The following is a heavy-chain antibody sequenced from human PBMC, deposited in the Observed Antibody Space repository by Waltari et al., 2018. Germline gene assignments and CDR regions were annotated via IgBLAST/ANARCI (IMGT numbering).Heavy chain of an antibody. J-gene: IGHJ3*02. D-gene: IGHD5-18*01. CDR2: IWYDGSNK. CDR1: GVTFSSYG. CDR3: ARVGYSYGYDSAFDI. V-gene: IGHV3-33*08. Sequence: QVQLVESGGGVVQPGRSLRLSCAASGVTFSSYGMHWVRQAPGKGLEWVAVIWYDGSNKYYADSVKGRFTISRDNSKNTLYLQMNSLRAEDTAMYYCARVGYSYGYDSAFDIWGQGTMVTVSS.